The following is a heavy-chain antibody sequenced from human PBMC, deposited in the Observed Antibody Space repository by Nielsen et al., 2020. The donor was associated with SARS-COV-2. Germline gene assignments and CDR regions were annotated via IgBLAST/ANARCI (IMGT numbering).Heavy chain of an antibody. D-gene: IGHD4-17*01. J-gene: IGHJ4*02. CDR3: ARDVPPVGDETTGSDY. CDR1: GFTFSSYG. Sequence: GGSLRLSCAASGFTFSSYGMHWVRQAPGKGLEWVAVIWYDGSNKYYADSVKGRFTISRDNSKNTLYLQMNSLRAEDTAVYYCARDVPPVGDETTGSDYWGQGTLVTVSS. CDR2: IWYDGSNK. V-gene: IGHV3-33*01.